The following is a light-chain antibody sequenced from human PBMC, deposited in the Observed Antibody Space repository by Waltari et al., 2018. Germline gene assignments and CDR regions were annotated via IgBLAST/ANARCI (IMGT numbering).Light chain of an antibody. J-gene: IGKJ3*01. CDR2: QAS. CDR3: QQRSNWPLT. Sequence: ETVLTQSPATLSLSPGETATLSCRASQNVDRYFAWYQQKPGQPPRLLIYQASYRATGVPARFSGSGSGTEFTLTINNLEPEDFAVYYCQQRSNWPLTFGPGTKVDVK. V-gene: IGKV3-11*01. CDR1: QNVDRY.